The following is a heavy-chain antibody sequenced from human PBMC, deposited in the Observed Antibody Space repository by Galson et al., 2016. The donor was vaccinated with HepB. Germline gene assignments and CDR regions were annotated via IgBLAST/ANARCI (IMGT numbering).Heavy chain of an antibody. Sequence: SLRLSCAASGFTFSTCGTHWVRQAPDKGLEWVAIISYDGNNKYYADSVKGRFTISRDNSKNTLYLQMNSLRAEDTAVYYCAKERGILTGYLLTDWGQGTLVTVSS. CDR1: GFTFSTCG. CDR2: ISYDGNNK. D-gene: IGHD3-9*01. J-gene: IGHJ4*02. CDR3: AKERGILTGYLLTD. V-gene: IGHV3-30*18.